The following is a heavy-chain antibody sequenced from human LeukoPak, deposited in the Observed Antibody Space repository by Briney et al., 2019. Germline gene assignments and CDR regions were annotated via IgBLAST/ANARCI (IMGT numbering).Heavy chain of an antibody. V-gene: IGHV4-4*07. J-gene: IGHJ6*03. Sequence: PSETLSLTCTVSGGSISSYYWSWIRQPAGKGLEWIGRIYTSGSTNYNPSLKSRVTMSVDTSKNQFSLKLSSVTAADTAVYYCARDVVVVPAATDHKRYYYYMDVWGKGTTVTVSS. D-gene: IGHD2-2*01. CDR1: GGSISSYY. CDR2: IYTSGST. CDR3: ARDVVVVPAATDHKRYYYYMDV.